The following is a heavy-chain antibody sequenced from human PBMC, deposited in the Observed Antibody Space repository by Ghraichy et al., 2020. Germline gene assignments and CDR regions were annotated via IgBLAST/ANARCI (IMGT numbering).Heavy chain of an antibody. CDR3: ARDLGDSGSYSLFDY. D-gene: IGHD1-26*01. J-gene: IGHJ4*02. Sequence: LSLTCAASGFTFSSYGMHWVRQAPGKGLEWVAVIWYDGSNKYYADSVKGRFTISRDNSKNTLYLQMNSLRAEDTAVYYCARDLGDSGSYSLFDYWGQGTLVTVSS. V-gene: IGHV3-33*01. CDR2: IWYDGSNK. CDR1: GFTFSSYG.